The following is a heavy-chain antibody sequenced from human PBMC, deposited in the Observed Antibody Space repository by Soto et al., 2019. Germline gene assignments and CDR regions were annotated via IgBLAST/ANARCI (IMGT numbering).Heavy chain of an antibody. D-gene: IGHD3-10*01. CDR3: ARDAALSLGEPRLFDY. CDR1: GGSISSGGYY. J-gene: IGHJ4*02. CDR2: IYYSGST. V-gene: IGHV4-31*03. Sequence: QVQLQESGPGLVKPSQTLSLTCTVSGGSISSGGYYWSWIRQHPGKGLEWIGYIYYSGSTYYNPSLKSRVTISVDTSKNQFSLKLSSVTAADTAVYYCARDAALSLGEPRLFDYWGQGTLVTVSS.